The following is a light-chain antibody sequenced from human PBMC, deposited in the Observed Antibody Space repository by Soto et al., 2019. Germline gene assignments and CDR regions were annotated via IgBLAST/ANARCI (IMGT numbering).Light chain of an antibody. CDR3: QQYGSSPRT. Sequence: ENVLTQSPGTLSLSPGERATLTCRASQSVSNNYLAWHQQKPGQAPRLLIYASSNRATGIPDRFSGSGSGTDFTLTINRLAPEDFAVYYCQQYGSSPRTFGQGTKVEIK. J-gene: IGKJ1*01. CDR2: ASS. V-gene: IGKV3-20*01. CDR1: QSVSNNY.